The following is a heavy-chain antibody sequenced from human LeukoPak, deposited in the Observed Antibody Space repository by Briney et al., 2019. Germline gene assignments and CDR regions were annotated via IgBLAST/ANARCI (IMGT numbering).Heavy chain of an antibody. V-gene: IGHV3-23*01. CDR1: GFTFSTYA. CDR3: ASVIVVDSFDY. J-gene: IGHJ4*02. D-gene: IGHD3-22*01. CDR2: ISGSGDST. Sequence: GGSLRLSCAASGFTFSTYAVNWVRQAPGKGLEWVSTISGSGDSTYYADSVKGRFTISRDNAKNSLYLQMNSLRAEDTAVYYCASVIVVDSFDYWGQGTLVTVSS.